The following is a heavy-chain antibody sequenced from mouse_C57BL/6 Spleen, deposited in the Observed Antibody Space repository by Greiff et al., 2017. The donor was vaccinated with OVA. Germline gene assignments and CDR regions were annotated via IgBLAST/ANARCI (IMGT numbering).Heavy chain of an antibody. V-gene: IGHV1-82*01. CDR3: ASQLGLRFAY. CDR1: GYAFSSSW. J-gene: IGHJ3*01. Sequence: VQLQQSGPELVKPGASVKISCKASGYAFSSSWMNWVKQRPGKGLEWIGRIYPGDGDTNYNGKFKGKATLTADKSSSTAYMQLSSLTSEDSAVYFCASQLGLRFAYWGQGTLVTVSA. D-gene: IGHD3-1*01. CDR2: IYPGDGDT.